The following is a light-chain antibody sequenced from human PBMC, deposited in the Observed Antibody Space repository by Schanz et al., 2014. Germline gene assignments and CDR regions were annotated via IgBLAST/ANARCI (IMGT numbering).Light chain of an antibody. CDR3: HQYGISPFT. J-gene: IGKJ3*01. CDR2: AAS. V-gene: IGKV1-27*01. CDR1: QGIRNS. Sequence: DIQMTQSPSSLSASVGDRVTITCRANQGIRNSVAWYQQKPGKVPKLLIYAASTLQSGVPSRFSGSGSGTDFTLTISRLEPEDFAVYYCHQYGISPFTFGPGTKVDIK.